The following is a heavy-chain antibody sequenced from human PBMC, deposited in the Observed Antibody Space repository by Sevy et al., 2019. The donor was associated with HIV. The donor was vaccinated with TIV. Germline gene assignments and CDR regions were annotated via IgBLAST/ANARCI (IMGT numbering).Heavy chain of an antibody. CDR1: GYTLTQLS. Sequence: ASVKVSCKVSGYTLTQLSMHWVRQAPGKGLEWMGSFDPEDGETIYAQKLQGRVTMTEDTSADTAYMELNSLRSKDTAVYYCATTKDYYDSSGCPFDYWGQGTPVTVSP. J-gene: IGHJ4*02. CDR2: FDPEDGET. CDR3: ATTKDYYDSSGCPFDY. D-gene: IGHD3-22*01. V-gene: IGHV1-24*01.